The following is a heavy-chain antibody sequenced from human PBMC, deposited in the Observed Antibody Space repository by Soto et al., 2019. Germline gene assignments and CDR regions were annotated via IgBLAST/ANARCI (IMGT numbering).Heavy chain of an antibody. CDR3: ARSSGGYYNGIDY. CDR1: GGSISSGDYY. Sequence: PSETLSLTCTVSGGSISSGDYYWSWIRQSPWKGLEWIGYIYYSGSTYYSPSLKSRVTISVDTSKNQFSLKLSSVTAADTAVDYFARSSGGYYNGIDYWGQGTLVTVS. CDR2: IYYSGST. V-gene: IGHV4-30-4*01. J-gene: IGHJ4*02. D-gene: IGHD3-10*01.